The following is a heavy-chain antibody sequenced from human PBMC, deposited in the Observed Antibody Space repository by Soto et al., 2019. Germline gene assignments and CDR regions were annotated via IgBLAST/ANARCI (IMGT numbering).Heavy chain of an antibody. CDR1: GLTSIDSA. J-gene: IGHJ6*01. Sequence: SAKVSCKASGLTSIDSAVQWVRPTRRHRLEWTGWLVGASGNKNSAQEFQGRVTITRDMSRNTVYMELSSMRSEDAAVFYCAAYVLTDSNDSSGYDSDGLETWGQGTMVPVSS. V-gene: IGHV1-58*01. CDR3: AAYVLTDSNDSSGYDSDGLET. CDR2: LVGASGNK. D-gene: IGHD3-22*01.